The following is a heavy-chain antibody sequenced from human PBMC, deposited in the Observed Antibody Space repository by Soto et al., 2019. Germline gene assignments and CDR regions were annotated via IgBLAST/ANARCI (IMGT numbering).Heavy chain of an antibody. V-gene: IGHV1-2*02. CDR1: GYTFTGYY. J-gene: IGHJ6*02. D-gene: IGHD3-10*01. CDR3: AVFLWFGEVPLGMDV. CDR2: INPNSGGT. Sequence: ASVKVSCKASGYTFTGYYMHWVRQAPGQGLEWMGWINPNSGGTNYAQKFQGRVTMTRDTSISTAYMELSRLRSDDTAVYYCAVFLWFGEVPLGMDVRGQGTTVTVSS.